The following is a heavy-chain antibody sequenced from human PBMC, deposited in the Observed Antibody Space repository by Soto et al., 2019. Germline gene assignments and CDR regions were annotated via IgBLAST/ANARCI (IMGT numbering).Heavy chain of an antibody. V-gene: IGHV4-34*01. D-gene: IGHD2-21*01. J-gene: IGHJ6*03. CDR1: GGPLGDSF. CDR2: INHLGSI. Sequence: SETLSLTCVVSGGPLGDSFWGWVCQPPGVALEWIGEINHLGSINYNPSLKSRVTMSVDTSKNQFSLTLNSVTAADTATYYCARGGISHWAYFYYMDVWDRGTTVT. CDR3: ARGGISHWAYFYYMDV.